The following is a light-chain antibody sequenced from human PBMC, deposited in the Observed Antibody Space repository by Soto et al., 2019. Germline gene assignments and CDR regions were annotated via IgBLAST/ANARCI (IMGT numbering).Light chain of an antibody. V-gene: IGLV2-14*03. Sequence: QSVLTQPASVSGSPGQSITISCTGTSSDVGDYTYVFWYQQHPGKAPKLIIFEVSYRPSEISNRFSGSKSGNTASLSISGLQAEYEANYYCSSYTRSGTLVFGTGTKLTVL. CDR2: EVS. CDR1: SSDVGDYTY. CDR3: SSYTRSGTLV. J-gene: IGLJ1*01.